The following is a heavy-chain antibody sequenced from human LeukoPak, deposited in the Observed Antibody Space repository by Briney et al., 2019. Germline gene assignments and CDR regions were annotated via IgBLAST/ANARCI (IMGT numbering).Heavy chain of an antibody. CDR1: GGSISSVGYY. Sequence: SETLSLTCTVSGGSISSVGYYCSWIRQHPGKGLEWIGYIYYSGSTYSNPSLKSRVTISVDTSKNQFSLNLRSVTAADTAVYYCARYCSSTNCYKGGFDPWGQGTLVTVSS. J-gene: IGHJ5*02. V-gene: IGHV4-31*03. CDR3: ARYCSSTNCYKGGFDP. CDR2: IYYSGST. D-gene: IGHD2-2*02.